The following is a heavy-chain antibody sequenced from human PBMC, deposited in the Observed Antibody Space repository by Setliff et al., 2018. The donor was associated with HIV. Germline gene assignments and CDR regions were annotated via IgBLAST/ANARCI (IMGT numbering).Heavy chain of an antibody. D-gene: IGHD3-10*01. V-gene: IGHV1-3*01. CDR2: INAANGKT. CDR1: GFTFTTYA. Sequence: ASVKVSCKASGFTFTTYAVHWVRRAPGQRPEWMGWINAANGKTRYPQRFEARVTITMDTGASTAYMELNSLRSEDSAVYYCARGVIRGVISQGGLDYWGPGTLVTSPQ. J-gene: IGHJ4*02. CDR3: ARGVIRGVISQGGLDY.